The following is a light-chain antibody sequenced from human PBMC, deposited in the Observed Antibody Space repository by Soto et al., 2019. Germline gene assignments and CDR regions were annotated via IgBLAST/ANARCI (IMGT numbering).Light chain of an antibody. CDR1: QGTGAY. Sequence: GDRVAIACRASQGTGAYSAWFQQKPWNVPKLLIYAGSILQSGVPSRFSGSGSGTDFTLTISSLQPEDFATYYCQKYNSAPLTFGGGTKVEIK. CDR2: AGS. V-gene: IGKV1-27*01. J-gene: IGKJ4*01. CDR3: QKYNSAPLT.